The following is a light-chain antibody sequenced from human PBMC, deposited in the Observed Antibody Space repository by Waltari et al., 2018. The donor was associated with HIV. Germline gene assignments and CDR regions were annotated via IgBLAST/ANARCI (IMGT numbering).Light chain of an antibody. CDR2: EVS. Sequence: QSALTQPASVSGSPGQSITISCPGTSGYVGCYNYVSWYQQHPGKAPKLMIYEVSNRPSGVSNRFSGSKSGNTASLTISGLQAEDEADYYCSSYTSSSTLVFGGGTKLTVL. V-gene: IGLV2-14*01. CDR3: SSYTSSSTLV. J-gene: IGLJ3*02. CDR1: SGYVGCYNY.